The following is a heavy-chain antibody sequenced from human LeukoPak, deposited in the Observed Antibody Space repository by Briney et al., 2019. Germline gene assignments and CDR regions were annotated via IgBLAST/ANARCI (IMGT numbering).Heavy chain of an antibody. CDR2: INRDSSYI. V-gene: IGHV3-21*01. CDR3: ARPDY. J-gene: IGHJ4*02. CDR1: GSTFSFYS. Sequence: PGGSLRLSCAASGSTFSFYSMNWVRQAPGKGLEWVSSINRDSSYIYYADSVKGRFTISRDNAKNSLYLQMNSLRAEDMAVYYCARPDYWGQGTLVTVSS.